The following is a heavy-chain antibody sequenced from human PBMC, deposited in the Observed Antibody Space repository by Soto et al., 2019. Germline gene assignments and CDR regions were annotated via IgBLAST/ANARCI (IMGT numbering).Heavy chain of an antibody. D-gene: IGHD6-13*01. V-gene: IGHV3-23*01. J-gene: IGHJ6*02. CDR3: ANAWPRYSSWYYYYGMDV. CDR2: ISGSGGST. CDR1: GFTFSSYA. Sequence: GGSLRLSCAASGFTFSSYAMSWVRQAPGKGLEWVSAISGSGGSTYYADSVKGRFTISRDNSKNTLYLQMNSLRAEDTAVYYCANAWPRYSSWYYYYGMDVWGQGTTVTVSS.